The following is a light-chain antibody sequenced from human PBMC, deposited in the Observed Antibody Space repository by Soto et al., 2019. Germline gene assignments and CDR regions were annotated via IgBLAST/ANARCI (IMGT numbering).Light chain of an antibody. V-gene: IGKV3-15*01. CDR3: QQYNDWPQT. CDR2: GAS. CDR1: QSVATN. Sequence: EIVLTQSPATLSVSPGERVTLSCRASQSVATNLAWYQQRPGQAPRLLIYGASKRAIGLPARFGGSGSGTEFTLTISSLQSEDFAVDYCQQYNDWPQTLGQGTQVGIK. J-gene: IGKJ1*01.